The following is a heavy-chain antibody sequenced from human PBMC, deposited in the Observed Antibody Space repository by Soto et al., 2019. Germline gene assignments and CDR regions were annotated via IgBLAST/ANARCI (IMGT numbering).Heavy chain of an antibody. D-gene: IGHD2-2*01. CDR3: AKDRQPDGLWPFDH. Sequence: EVLLLESGGGLVRSGGSLRLTCATSGFTFSAYTFSWVRQAPGAGLEWVSAIIQSGETFYADSVKGRFSISRDDSNNMLYRQMHSLRADDTAAYYCAKDRQPDGLWPFDHWGQGALVTVSS. V-gene: IGHV3-23*01. CDR1: GFTFSAYT. J-gene: IGHJ4*02. CDR2: IIQSGET.